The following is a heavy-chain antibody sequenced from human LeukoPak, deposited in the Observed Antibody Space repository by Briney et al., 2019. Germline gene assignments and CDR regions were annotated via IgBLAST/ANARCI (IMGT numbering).Heavy chain of an antibody. V-gene: IGHV3-9*03. CDR3: AKDKGSSWPCYYFDY. D-gene: IGHD6-13*01. CDR2: ISRNSGSI. J-gene: IGHJ4*02. CDR1: GFTFDDYA. Sequence: PGGSLRLSCAASGFTFDDYAMHWVRQAPGKGLEWVSGISRNSGSIGYADSVKGRFTISRDNAKNSLYLQMNSLRAEDMALYYCAKDKGSSWPCYYFDYWGQGTLVTVSS.